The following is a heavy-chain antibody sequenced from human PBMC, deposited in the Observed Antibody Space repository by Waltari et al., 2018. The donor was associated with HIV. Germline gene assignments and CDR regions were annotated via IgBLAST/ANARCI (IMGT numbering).Heavy chain of an antibody. CDR2: IGGGGCST. Sequence: EVRLVESGGGLVQPGGSLRLSCAASGFTFSDCAMSWVRQTPGQGREWVSGIGGGGCSTHYADSVKGRFIISRDNSKNTLYLQMSSLRADDTAVYYCAKVRIARSSGRGSDFDYWGQGTLVTVSS. D-gene: IGHD6-13*01. V-gene: IGHV3-23*04. CDR1: GFTFSDCA. J-gene: IGHJ4*02. CDR3: AKVRIARSSGRGSDFDY.